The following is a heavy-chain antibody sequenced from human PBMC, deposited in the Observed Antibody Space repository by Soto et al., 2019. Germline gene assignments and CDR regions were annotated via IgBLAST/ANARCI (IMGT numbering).Heavy chain of an antibody. CDR3: SREVVQKKTGWFDP. D-gene: IGHD1-1*01. CDR1: GGTFSSYA. V-gene: IGHV1-69*01. CDR2: IIPIFGTA. J-gene: IGHJ5*02. Sequence: QVQLVQSGAEVKKPGSSVKVSCKASGGTFSSYAISWVRQAPGQGLEWMGGIIPIFGTANYAQKFQGRVTITADESTSTAYMELSRLRSEDTAVYYCSREVVQKKTGWFDPWGQGTLVTVSS.